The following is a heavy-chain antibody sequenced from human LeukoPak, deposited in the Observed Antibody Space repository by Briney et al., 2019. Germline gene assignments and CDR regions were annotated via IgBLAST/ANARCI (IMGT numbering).Heavy chain of an antibody. Sequence: SETLSLTCTVSGGSISSGNYYWSWIRQPAGKGLEWIGRIYTSGSTNYNPSLKSRVTISVDTSKNQFSLKLSSVTAADTAVYYCARELYYDFWSGCYTGPSGDAFDIWGQGTMVTVSS. D-gene: IGHD3-3*01. CDR1: GGSISSGNYY. CDR2: IYTSGST. J-gene: IGHJ3*02. CDR3: ARELYYDFWSGCYTGPSGDAFDI. V-gene: IGHV4-61*02.